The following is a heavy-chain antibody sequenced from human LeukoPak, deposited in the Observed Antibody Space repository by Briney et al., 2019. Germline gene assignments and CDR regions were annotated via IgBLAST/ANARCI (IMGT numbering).Heavy chain of an antibody. Sequence: SETLSLTCAVYGGSFSGYYWSWIRQPPGKGLEWIGEINHSGRTNYNPSLKSRVTISVDTSMNQFSLKLSSVTAADTAVYYCASRRWLPYYFDYWGQGTLVTVSS. D-gene: IGHD5-24*01. CDR1: GGSFSGYY. V-gene: IGHV4-34*01. CDR2: INHSGRT. J-gene: IGHJ4*02. CDR3: ASRRWLPYYFDY.